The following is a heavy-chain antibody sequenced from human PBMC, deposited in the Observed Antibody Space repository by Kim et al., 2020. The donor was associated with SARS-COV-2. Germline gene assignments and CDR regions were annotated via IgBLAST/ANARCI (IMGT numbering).Heavy chain of an antibody. D-gene: IGHD2-2*01. CDR2: INPSGGST. V-gene: IGHV1-46*01. CDR3: ARVWGIPAAMTGVYYYYYGMDV. CDR1: GYTFTSYY. Sequence: ASVKVSCKASGYTFTSYYMHWVRQAPGQGLEWMGIINPSGGSTSYAQKFQGRVTMTRDTSTSTVYMELSSLRSEDTAVYYCARVWGIPAAMTGVYYYYYGMDVWGQGTTVTVSS. J-gene: IGHJ6*02.